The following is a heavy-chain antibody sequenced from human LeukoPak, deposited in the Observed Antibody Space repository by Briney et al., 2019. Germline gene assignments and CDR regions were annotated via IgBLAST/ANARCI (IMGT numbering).Heavy chain of an antibody. CDR2: IYSGGST. CDR1: GFTVSSNY. V-gene: IGHV3-53*01. CDR3: ARGSATYYNKFDY. Sequence: GGSLRLSCAASGFTVSSNYMSWVRQAPGEGLEWVSVIYSGGSTYYADSVKGRFTISRDNSKNTLYLQMSSLRAEDTALYYCARGSATYYNKFDYWGQGTLVTVSS. J-gene: IGHJ4*02. D-gene: IGHD3-10*01.